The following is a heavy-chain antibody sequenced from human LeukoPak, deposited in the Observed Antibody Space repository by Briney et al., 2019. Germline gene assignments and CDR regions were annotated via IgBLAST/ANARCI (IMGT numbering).Heavy chain of an antibody. D-gene: IGHD2-2*01. Sequence: GGSLRLSCAASGFTFSSYAMSWVRQAPGKGLEWVSAISGSGGSTYYADSVKGRFTISRDNSKNTLYPQMNSLRAEDTAVYYCAKDLGCSSTSCYNPWGQGTLVTVSS. CDR3: AKDLGCSSTSCYNP. J-gene: IGHJ5*02. CDR1: GFTFSSYA. CDR2: ISGSGGST. V-gene: IGHV3-23*01.